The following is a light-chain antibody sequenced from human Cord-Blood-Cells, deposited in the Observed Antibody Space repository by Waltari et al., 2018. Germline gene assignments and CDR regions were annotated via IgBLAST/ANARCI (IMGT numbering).Light chain of an antibody. Sequence: DIQMTQSPSSLSASVGDRVTITCQASQDISNYLNWYQQKPGKAPKLLIYDASNLETGVPSRCSGSGSGTDFTFTISSLQPEDIATYYCQQYDNLSYTFGQGTKLEIK. CDR1: QDISNY. CDR3: QQYDNLSYT. J-gene: IGKJ2*01. CDR2: DAS. V-gene: IGKV1-33*01.